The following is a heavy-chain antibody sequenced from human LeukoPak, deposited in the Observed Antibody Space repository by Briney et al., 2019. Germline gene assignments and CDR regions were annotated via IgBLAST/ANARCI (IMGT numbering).Heavy chain of an antibody. Sequence: ASVKVSCKASGYTFTGYYMHWVRQAPGQGLEWMGWINPNSGGTNYAQKFQGRVTMTRDTSISTAYMELSRLRSDDTAVYYCARDSVPYCGGDCYPTHPDYWGQGTLVTVSS. J-gene: IGHJ4*02. V-gene: IGHV1-2*02. D-gene: IGHD2-21*02. CDR1: GYTFTGYY. CDR2: INPNSGGT. CDR3: ARDSVPYCGGDCYPTHPDY.